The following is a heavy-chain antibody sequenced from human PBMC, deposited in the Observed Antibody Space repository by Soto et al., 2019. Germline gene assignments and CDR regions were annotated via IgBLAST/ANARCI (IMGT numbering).Heavy chain of an antibody. CDR2: ISAYNGNT. J-gene: IGHJ6*02. D-gene: IGHD3-9*01. CDR1: GYTFTSYG. V-gene: IGHV1-18*04. Sequence: GASVKVSCKASGYTFTSYGISWVRQAPGQGLEWMGWISAYNGNTNYAQKLQGRVTMTTDTSTSTAYMELSSLRSEDTAVYYCASRLDYYYYGMDVWGQGTTVTVSS. CDR3: ASRLDYYYYGMDV.